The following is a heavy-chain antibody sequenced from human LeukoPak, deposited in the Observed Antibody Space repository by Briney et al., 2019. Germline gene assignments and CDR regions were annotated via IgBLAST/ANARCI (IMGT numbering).Heavy chain of an antibody. V-gene: IGHV1-69*05. J-gene: IGHJ6*03. Sequence: SVKVSCKASGYTFTSYAMNWVRQAPGQGLEWMGGIIPIFGTANYAQKFQGRVTITTDESTSTAYMELSSLRSEDTAVYYCARGSVAAAGSAYYYMVVWGKGTTVTVSS. CDR3: ARGSVAAAGSAYYYMVV. D-gene: IGHD6-13*01. CDR2: IIPIFGTA. CDR1: GYTFTSYA.